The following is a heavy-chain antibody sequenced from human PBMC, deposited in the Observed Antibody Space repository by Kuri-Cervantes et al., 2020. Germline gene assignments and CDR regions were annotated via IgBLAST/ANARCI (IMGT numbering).Heavy chain of an antibody. CDR2: IYYSGST. J-gene: IGHJ1*01. V-gene: IGHV4-39*02. CDR3: ARDFYYDSSGYARGFQH. Sequence: SETLSLTCTVSGGSISSSSYYWAWIRQPPGKGLEWIGSIYYSGSTYYNPSLKSRVTISADTSKNQFSLKLRSVTAADTAVYYCARDFYYDSSGYARGFQHWGQGTLVTVSS. CDR1: GGSISSSSYY. D-gene: IGHD3-22*01.